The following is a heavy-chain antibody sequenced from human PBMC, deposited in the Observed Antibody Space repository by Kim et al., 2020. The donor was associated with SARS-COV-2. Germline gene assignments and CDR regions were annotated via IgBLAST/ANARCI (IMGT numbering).Heavy chain of an antibody. CDR1: GGSFSDYS. V-gene: IGHV4-34*01. D-gene: IGHD3-22*01. CDR3: ARGRGGIAMLVVVITAAEYDFDY. CDR2: INHRGST. Sequence: SETLSLTCAVYGGSFSDYSWCWIRQPPGQGLEWNGEINHRGSTNYNPSLKSRVTVSVDTSKNQFSLKLSSVTAADTAVYDCARGRGGIAMLVVVITAAEYDFDYWGRGTLVTVSS. J-gene: IGHJ4*02.